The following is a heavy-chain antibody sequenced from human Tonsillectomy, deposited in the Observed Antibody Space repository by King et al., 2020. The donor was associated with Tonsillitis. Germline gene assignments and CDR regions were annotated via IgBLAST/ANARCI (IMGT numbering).Heavy chain of an antibody. J-gene: IGHJ5*02. Sequence: EVQLVEFGGGLVQPGGSLRLSCAASGFTFNSYAISWVRQAPGKGLGGVSGISVSDGRTFYADSVKGRFTISRDNSKSTLYLQMNSLRAEDTAVYYCAKSLAGISGWFDPWGQGTLVTVSS. D-gene: IGHD3-10*01. CDR1: GFTFNSYA. CDR2: ISVSDGRT. V-gene: IGHV3-23*04. CDR3: AKSLAGISGWFDP.